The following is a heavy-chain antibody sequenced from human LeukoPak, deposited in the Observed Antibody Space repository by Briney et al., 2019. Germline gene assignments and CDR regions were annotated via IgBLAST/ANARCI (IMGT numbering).Heavy chain of an antibody. D-gene: IGHD3-10*01. J-gene: IGHJ4*02. CDR2: ISGLSSYL. Sequence: PGGSLRLSCTASGFTFSDYNMNWVRQAPGKGLEWISSISGLSSYLYYADSVKGRFTISRDSAKNSLFLQMSSLRAEDTALYYCAKNVGSGSYFYLDYWGQGTLVTVSS. CDR1: GFTFSDYN. V-gene: IGHV3-21*04. CDR3: AKNVGSGSYFYLDY.